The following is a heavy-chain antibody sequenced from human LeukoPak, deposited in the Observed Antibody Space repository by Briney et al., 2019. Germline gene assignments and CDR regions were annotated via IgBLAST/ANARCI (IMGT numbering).Heavy chain of an antibody. D-gene: IGHD2-15*01. CDR1: RFTVSSNY. CDR2: IYSDGST. V-gene: IGHV3-53*01. J-gene: IGHJ3*01. Sequence: GRSLRLSCAASRFTVSSNYMSWVRQAPGKGLEWVSEIYSDGSTFYADSVKGRFSISRDNSKHTLYLQMNTLRADDTAVYYCAKDGSNDWRWGAFDVWGQGTMVTVSS. CDR3: AKDGSNDWRWGAFDV.